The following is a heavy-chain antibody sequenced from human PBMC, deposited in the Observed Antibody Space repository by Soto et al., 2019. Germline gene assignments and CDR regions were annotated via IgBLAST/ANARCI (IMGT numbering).Heavy chain of an antibody. D-gene: IGHD6-13*01. V-gene: IGHV4-39*01. CDR1: GGSISSSSYY. Sequence: PYETLSLTCTVSGGSISSSSYYWGWIRQPPGRWREWIGSIYYSGSTYYNPSLKSRVTISVDTSKNQFSLKLSSVTAADTAVYYCAIHRYSSSWAGNNWYDPWGQGTLVTVSS. CDR3: AIHRYSSSWAGNNWYDP. CDR2: IYYSGST. J-gene: IGHJ5*02.